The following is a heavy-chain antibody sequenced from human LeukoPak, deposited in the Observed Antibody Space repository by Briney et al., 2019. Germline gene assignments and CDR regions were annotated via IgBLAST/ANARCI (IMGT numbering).Heavy chain of an antibody. CDR1: GDSIRTSSAH. V-gene: IGHV4-61*02. D-gene: IGHD5-12*01. CDR3: ARDAYGYTDT. CDR2: IYGRGST. J-gene: IGHJ5*02. Sequence: SETLSLTCTVSGDSIRTSSAHWSWIRQPAGKELEWIGRIYGRGSTNYNPSLKSRVTISVDKSKNQFSLKLSSVTAADTAVYYCARDAYGYTDTWGQGTLVTVSS.